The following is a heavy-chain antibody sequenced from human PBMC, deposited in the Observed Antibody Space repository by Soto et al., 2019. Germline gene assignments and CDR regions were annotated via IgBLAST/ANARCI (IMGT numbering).Heavy chain of an antibody. J-gene: IGHJ5*02. V-gene: IGHV1-69*01. CDR2: IIPIFGTA. CDR3: AREGRIAAADTTWFDP. D-gene: IGHD6-25*01. CDR1: GGTFGSFA. Sequence: QVQLVQSGAEVKKPESSVKVSCKASGGTFGSFAINWVRQAPGQGLEWMGRIIPIFGTAKYAQKFLGRLTISADDATSMAYMELSGLRSDDTAFYFCAREGRIAAADTTWFDPWGQGTLVIVSP.